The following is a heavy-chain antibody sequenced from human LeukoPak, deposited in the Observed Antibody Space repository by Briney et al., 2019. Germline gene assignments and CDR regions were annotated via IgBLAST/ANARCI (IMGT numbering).Heavy chain of an antibody. CDR2: FNPASGGT. J-gene: IGHJ3*02. V-gene: IGHV1-2*02. D-gene: IGHD4-23*01. CDR3: ARGLYYGGNQRAHDAFDI. CDR1: GYIFTDYY. Sequence: ASVKVSCKASGYIFTDYYMHWVRQAPGQGLEWMGWFNPASGGTKYAQKFQGRVTMTRDTSINTAYMELSSLGLDDTAVYYCARGLYYGGNQRAHDAFDIWGHGTLVTVSS.